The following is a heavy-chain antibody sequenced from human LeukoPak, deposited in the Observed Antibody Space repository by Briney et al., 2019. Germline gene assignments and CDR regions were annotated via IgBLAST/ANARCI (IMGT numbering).Heavy chain of an antibody. Sequence: PGGSLRLSCAASGFTFSTYWMNWYRPAPGKGLEWVGNINQDASEINYVASVRGRFTISRDNVKNSLHLQMNSLRAEDTAVYHCATDRDNSDWQKRFDSWGQGTLVTVSS. D-gene: IGHD2-21*02. CDR2: INQDASEI. CDR3: ATDRDNSDWQKRFDS. J-gene: IGHJ4*02. V-gene: IGHV3-7*01. CDR1: GFTFSTYW.